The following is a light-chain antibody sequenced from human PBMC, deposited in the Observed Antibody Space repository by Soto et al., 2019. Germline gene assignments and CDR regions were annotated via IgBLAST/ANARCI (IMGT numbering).Light chain of an antibody. J-gene: IGKJ1*01. V-gene: IGKV3-20*01. CDR2: GTS. Sequence: EIVLTQSPGTLSLSPGERATLSCRASQSVSSKYLAWYQQKPGQAPRLLIHGTSNRATGIPDRFSGSGSGTDFTLTISRLEPEDFAVYHCQQYDDSMPVGQGTKVDIK. CDR1: QSVSSKY. CDR3: QQYDDSMP.